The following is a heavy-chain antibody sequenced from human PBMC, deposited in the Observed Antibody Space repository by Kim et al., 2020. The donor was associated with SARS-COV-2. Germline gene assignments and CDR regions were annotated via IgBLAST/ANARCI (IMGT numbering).Heavy chain of an antibody. D-gene: IGHD3-16*01. J-gene: IGHJ5*02. Sequence: SETLSLTCTVSGGSISSYYWSWIRQPPGKGLEWIGYIYYSGSTNYNPSLKSRVTISVDTSKNQFSLKLSSVTAADTAVYYCASLGGHYDYVWGSRGWFYP. V-gene: IGHV4-59*08. CDR2: IYYSGST. CDR1: GGSISSYY. CDR3: ASLGGHYDYVWGSRGWFYP.